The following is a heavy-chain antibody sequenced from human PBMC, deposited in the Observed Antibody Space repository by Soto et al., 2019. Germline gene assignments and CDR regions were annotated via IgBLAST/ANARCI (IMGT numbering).Heavy chain of an antibody. CDR2: IYSDGFT. J-gene: IGHJ6*02. D-gene: IGHD2-15*01. V-gene: IGHV3-66*01. CDR1: GLTVSSNY. CDR3: ARGEEPPYCSGGSCYSDVIADYYYGMDV. Sequence: GGSLRLSCAASGLTVSSNYMTWVRQAPGKGLQWVSVIYSDGFTSYADSVKGRFTISRDNSKNTLYLQMNSLRAEDTAVYYCARGEEPPYCSGGSCYSDVIADYYYGMDVWGQGTTVTVSS.